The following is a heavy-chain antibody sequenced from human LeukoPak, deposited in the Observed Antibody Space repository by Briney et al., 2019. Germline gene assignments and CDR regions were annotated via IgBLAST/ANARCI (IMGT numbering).Heavy chain of an antibody. CDR3: AQSRLSSNYPDN. CDR1: GLTFSSY. Sequence: GGSLRLSCAASGLTFSSYVNWVRQAPGKGLEWVSAFTGSNGGTYYADTVKGRFTISRDNSKDTLYLQMNGLRAEDTAVYYCAQSRLSSNYPDNWGQGSLVTVSP. CDR2: FTGSNGGT. J-gene: IGHJ4*02. V-gene: IGHV3-23*01. D-gene: IGHD6-6*01.